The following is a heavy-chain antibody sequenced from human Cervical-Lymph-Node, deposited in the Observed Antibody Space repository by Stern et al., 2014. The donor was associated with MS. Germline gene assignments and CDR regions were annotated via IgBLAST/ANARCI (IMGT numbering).Heavy chain of an antibody. J-gene: IGHJ5*01. CDR1: GHTFA. V-gene: IGHV1-3*04. CDR2: NITGNGDT. Sequence: QVQLVQSGAEVKKPGASVKVSCKASGHTFAVHWVRQAPGQRLECMVRNITGNGDTNYSQKFQGRVTITRDTFASTAYMELRSLRSEDTAVYYCTSLSGPLDSWGQGTLVTVSS. D-gene: IGHD3-10*01. CDR3: TSLSGPLDS.